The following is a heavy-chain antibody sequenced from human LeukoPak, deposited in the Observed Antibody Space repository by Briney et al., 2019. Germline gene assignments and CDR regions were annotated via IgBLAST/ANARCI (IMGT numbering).Heavy chain of an antibody. Sequence: SETLSLTCTVSGYSISSGYFWGWIRQPPGKGLEWIGTIYHSGSTNYNPSLKSRVTISVDKSKNQFSLQLSSVTAADTAVYYCARATFFDYWGQGTLVTVSS. CDR2: IYHSGST. CDR1: GYSISSGYF. V-gene: IGHV4-38-2*02. J-gene: IGHJ4*02. CDR3: ARATFFDY.